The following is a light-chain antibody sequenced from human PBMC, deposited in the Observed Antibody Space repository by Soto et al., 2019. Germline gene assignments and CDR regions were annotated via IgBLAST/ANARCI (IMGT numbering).Light chain of an antibody. V-gene: IGLV1-40*01. Sequence: VLTQPPSVSGAPGQRVTISCTGSSSNIGAGYDVHWYQQLPGTAPKLLIYGNSNRPSGVPDRFSGSKSGTSASLAITGLQAEDEADYYCQSYDSSLSAVVFGGGTKVTVL. J-gene: IGLJ2*01. CDR3: QSYDSSLSAVV. CDR2: GNS. CDR1: SSNIGAGYD.